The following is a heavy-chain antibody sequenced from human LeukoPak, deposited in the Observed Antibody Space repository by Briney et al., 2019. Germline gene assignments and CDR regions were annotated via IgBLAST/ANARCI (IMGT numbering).Heavy chain of an antibody. V-gene: IGHV1-8*01. D-gene: IGHD3-22*01. J-gene: IGHJ4*02. CDR1: GYTFTSYD. Sequence: ASVKVSCKASGYTFTSYDINWVRQATGQGLEWMGWMNPNSGNTGYAQKFQGRVTMTRDMSTSTVYMELSSLRSEDTAVYYCARGYYDSSGYYYGYWGQGTLVTVSS. CDR2: MNPNSGNT. CDR3: ARGYYDSSGYYYGY.